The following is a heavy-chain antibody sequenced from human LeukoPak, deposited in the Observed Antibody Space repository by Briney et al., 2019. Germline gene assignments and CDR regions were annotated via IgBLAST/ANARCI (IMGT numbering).Heavy chain of an antibody. V-gene: IGHV3-23*01. CDR1: GFTFSNYG. D-gene: IGHD6-19*01. J-gene: IGHJ6*03. CDR2: ISGSGGSA. CDR3: AKGGEWLVSSAFYYYYMDV. Sequence: GGSLRLSCAASGFTFSNYGMTWVRQAPGKGLEWVSAISGSGGSAYHADSVKGRFTISRDNSKNTLYLQMNSLRAEDTAVYYCAKGGEWLVSSAFYYYYMDVWGKGTTVTISS.